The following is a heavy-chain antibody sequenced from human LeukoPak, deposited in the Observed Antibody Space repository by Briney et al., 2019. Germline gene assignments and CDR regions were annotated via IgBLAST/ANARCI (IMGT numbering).Heavy chain of an antibody. Sequence: VGSLRLSCAVSGFTVSNDYMSWVRQAPGKGLEWFSVIYGGGDTYYADSVRGRFTISRDNFENTLFLQMDSLRAEDTTVYYCTRLLPSSHHFFDSWGQGTLVTVSS. CDR1: GFTVSNDY. CDR2: IYGGGDT. V-gene: IGHV3-53*01. J-gene: IGHJ4*02. D-gene: IGHD6-6*01. CDR3: TRLLPSSHHFFDS.